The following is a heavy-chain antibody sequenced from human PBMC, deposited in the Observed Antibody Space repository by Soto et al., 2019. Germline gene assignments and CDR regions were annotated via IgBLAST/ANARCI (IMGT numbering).Heavy chain of an antibody. CDR1: GGSFSGYY. V-gene: IGHV4-34*01. CDR2: INHSGST. J-gene: IGHJ4*02. Sequence: QVQLQQWGAGLLKPSETLSLTCAVYGGSFSGYYWSWIRQPPGKGLEWIGDINHSGSTNYNPSLKSRVTISVDTSKNHFSLKLSSVTAADTAVYYCAISIQRWLQSTNCDYWGQGTLVTVSS. D-gene: IGHD5-12*01. CDR3: AISIQRWLQSTNCDY.